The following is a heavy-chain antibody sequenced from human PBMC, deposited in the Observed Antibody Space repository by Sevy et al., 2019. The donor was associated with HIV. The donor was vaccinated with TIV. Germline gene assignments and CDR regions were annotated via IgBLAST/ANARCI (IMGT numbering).Heavy chain of an antibody. CDR3: ATSRSGYFDSSGYYIY. CDR2: IYPDDSDT. Sequence: GESLKISCKASGYTFTRYWIGWVRQMPGKGLEWMGIIYPDDSDTRYSPSFQGQVTFSADKSISTAYLQWSSLKASDTAMYYCATSRSGYFDSSGYYIYWGQGTLVTVSS. CDR1: GYTFTRYW. D-gene: IGHD3-22*01. J-gene: IGHJ4*02. V-gene: IGHV5-51*01.